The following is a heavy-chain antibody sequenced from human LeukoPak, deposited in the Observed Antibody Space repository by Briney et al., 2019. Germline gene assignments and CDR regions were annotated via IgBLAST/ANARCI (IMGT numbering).Heavy chain of an antibody. J-gene: IGHJ4*02. V-gene: IGHV3-23*01. CDR3: AKDQAPYCSGGSCPRAFDY. D-gene: IGHD2-15*01. CDR1: GFTFSSYA. CDR2: ISGSGVTT. Sequence: PGGSLRLSCAASGFTFSSYAMSWVRQAPGKGLEWVSAISGSGVTTYYADSVKGRFTISRDNSKNTLYLQMNSLRAEDTAVYYCAKDQAPYCSGGSCPRAFDYWGQGTLVTVSS.